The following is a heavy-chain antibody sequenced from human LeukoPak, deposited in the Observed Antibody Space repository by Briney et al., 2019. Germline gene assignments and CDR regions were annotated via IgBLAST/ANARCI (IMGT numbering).Heavy chain of an antibody. CDR3: ARELRFLEWLLSTGPSNAFDI. J-gene: IGHJ3*02. Sequence: SETLSLTCTVSGGSISSYYWSWIRQPPGKGLEWIGYIYYSGCTNYNPSLKSRVTILVDTSKNQFSLKLSSVTAADTAVYYCARELRFLEWLLSTGPSNAFDIWGQGTMVTVSS. CDR1: GGSISSYY. CDR2: IYYSGCT. V-gene: IGHV4-59*01. D-gene: IGHD3-3*01.